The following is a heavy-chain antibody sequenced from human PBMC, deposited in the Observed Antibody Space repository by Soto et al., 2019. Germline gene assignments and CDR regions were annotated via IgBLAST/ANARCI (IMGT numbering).Heavy chain of an antibody. Sequence: PSETLSLTCTVSGASISSSGYYWSWIRQHPGKGLEWIGYIYYSGSTFYNPSLKSRVTISAATSQNQFSLKLSSVTAADTAVYYCARERDGGAAFDIWGQGTMVTVSS. CDR3: ARERDGGAAFDI. D-gene: IGHD2-21*01. CDR2: IYYSGST. V-gene: IGHV4-31*03. J-gene: IGHJ3*02. CDR1: GASISSSGYY.